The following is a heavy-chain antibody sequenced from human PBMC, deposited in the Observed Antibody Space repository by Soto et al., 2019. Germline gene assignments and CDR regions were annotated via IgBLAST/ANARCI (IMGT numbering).Heavy chain of an antibody. Sequence: GAPGLSLSASGFTFSSYNNNWVRQAPGKGLEWVSSISSSSSYIYYADSVKGRFTISRDNAKNSLYLQMNSLRAEDTAVYYCARETLSAFDYWGQGTLVTVSS. J-gene: IGHJ4*02. V-gene: IGHV3-21*01. CDR1: GFTFSSYN. D-gene: IGHD3-16*02. CDR3: ARETLSAFDY. CDR2: ISSSSSYI.